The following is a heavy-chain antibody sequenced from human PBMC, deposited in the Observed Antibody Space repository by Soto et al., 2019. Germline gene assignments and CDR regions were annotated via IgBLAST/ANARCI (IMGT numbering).Heavy chain of an antibody. CDR2: INPNSGGT. V-gene: IGHV1-2*02. CDR1: GYTFTGYY. CDR3: ARVTVAYYYYYYGMDV. D-gene: IGHD4-17*01. J-gene: IGHJ6*02. Sequence: QVQLVQSGAEVKKPGASVKVSCKASGYTFTGYYMHWVRQAPVQGLEWMGWINPNSGGTNYAQTVQGRVTMTRDTSISTAYMELSRLRSDDTAVYYCARVTVAYYYYYYGMDVWGPGTTVTVSS.